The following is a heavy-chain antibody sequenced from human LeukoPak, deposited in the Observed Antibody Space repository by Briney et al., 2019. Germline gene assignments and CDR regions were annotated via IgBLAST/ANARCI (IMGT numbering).Heavy chain of an antibody. CDR1: GGSISSGGYY. D-gene: IGHD5-12*01. J-gene: IGHJ4*02. Sequence: SQTLSLTCTVSGGSISSGGYYWSWIRQHPGKGLEWIGYIYYSGSTYYNPSLESRVTISVDTSKNQFSLKLSSVTAADTAVYYCARGGYSGYVDYWGQGTLVTVSS. CDR2: IYYSGST. V-gene: IGHV4-31*03. CDR3: ARGGYSGYVDY.